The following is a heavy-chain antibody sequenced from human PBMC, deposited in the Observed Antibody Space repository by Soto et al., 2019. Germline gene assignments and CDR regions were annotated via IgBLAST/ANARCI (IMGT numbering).Heavy chain of an antibody. Sequence: SETLSLTCAVYGGSFSGYYWSWIRQPPGKGLEWIGEINHSGSTNYNPSLKSRVTISVDTSKNQFSLKLSSVTAADTAVYYCARGEQQQDYWGQGTLVTVSS. V-gene: IGHV4-34*01. D-gene: IGHD6-13*01. J-gene: IGHJ4*02. CDR3: ARGEQQQDY. CDR1: GGSFSGYY. CDR2: INHSGST.